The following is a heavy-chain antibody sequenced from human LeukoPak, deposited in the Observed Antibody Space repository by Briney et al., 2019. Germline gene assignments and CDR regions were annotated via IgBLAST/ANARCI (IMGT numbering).Heavy chain of an antibody. D-gene: IGHD6-13*01. V-gene: IGHV3-23*01. CDR3: AKDRAPIGDRGRSSWYRIGGSFDP. Sequence: QAGGSLRLSCAASGFTFSSYAMSWVRQAPGKGLEWVSANSGSGGSTYYADSVKGRFTISRDNSKNTLYLQMNSLRAEDTAVYYCAKDRAPIGDRGRSSWYRIGGSFDPWGQGTLVTVSS. CDR1: GFTFSSYA. CDR2: NSGSGGST. J-gene: IGHJ5*02.